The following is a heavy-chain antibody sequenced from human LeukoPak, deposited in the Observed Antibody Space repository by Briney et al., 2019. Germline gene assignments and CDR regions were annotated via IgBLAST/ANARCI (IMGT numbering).Heavy chain of an antibody. D-gene: IGHD3-16*01. CDR2: IRKGGSEI. CDR3: ARVLGAYSNVYGPDFDY. Sequence: GGSLRLSCAASGFTFYIYWMTWVRQAPGKGLEWVANIRKGGSEIYYADSVRGRFTISRDNAKNSLYLQMDSLRAEDTAVYYCARVLGAYSNVYGPDFDYWGQGTLVTVSS. J-gene: IGHJ4*02. CDR1: GFTFYIYW. V-gene: IGHV3-7*01.